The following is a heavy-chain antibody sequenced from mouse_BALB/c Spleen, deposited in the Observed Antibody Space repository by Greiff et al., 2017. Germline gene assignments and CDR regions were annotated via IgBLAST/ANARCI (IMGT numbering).Heavy chain of an antibody. J-gene: IGHJ4*01. CDR1: GFNIKDTY. V-gene: IGHV14-3*02. CDR3: ARHGHYGSSYYAMDY. Sequence: EVQLQESGAELVKPGASVKLSCTASGFNIKDTYMHWVKQRPEQGLEWIGRIDPANGNTKYDPKFQGKATITADTSSNTAYLQLSSLTSEDTAVYYCARHGHYGSSYYAMDYWGQGTSVTVSS. D-gene: IGHD1-1*01. CDR2: IDPANGNT.